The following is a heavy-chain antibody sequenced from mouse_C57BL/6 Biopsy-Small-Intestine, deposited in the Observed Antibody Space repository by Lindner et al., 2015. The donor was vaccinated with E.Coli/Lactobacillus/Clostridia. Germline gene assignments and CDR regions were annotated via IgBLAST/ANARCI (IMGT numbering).Heavy chain of an antibody. Sequence: EVQLQESGGGLVKPGGSLKLSCPASGFTFSDYGMHWVRQAPEKGLEWLTYISSGSSTIYYADTVKGRFTISRDNAQNTLFLQMTSLRSEDTAMYYCARNWGYYSMDYWGQGTSVTVSS. CDR3: ARNWGYYSMDY. V-gene: IGHV5-17*01. CDR1: GFTFSDYG. D-gene: IGHD4-1*01. J-gene: IGHJ4*01. CDR2: ISSGSSTI.